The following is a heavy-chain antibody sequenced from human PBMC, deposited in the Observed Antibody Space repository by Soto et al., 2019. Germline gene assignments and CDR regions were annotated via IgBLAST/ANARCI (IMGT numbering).Heavy chain of an antibody. CDR1: GGSVSSGSYY. CDR3: ARAFRQSSGYTTVSKTLYYFDY. Sequence: QVQLQESGPGLVKPSETLSLTCTVSGGSVSSGSYYWSWIRQPPGKGLEWIGYIYYSGSTNYNPSLTSRVTISVDTSKHQFSPKLGSVTAADTAVYYCARAFRQSSGYTTVSKTLYYFDYWGQGTLVTVSS. V-gene: IGHV4-61*01. J-gene: IGHJ4*02. D-gene: IGHD3-22*01. CDR2: IYYSGST.